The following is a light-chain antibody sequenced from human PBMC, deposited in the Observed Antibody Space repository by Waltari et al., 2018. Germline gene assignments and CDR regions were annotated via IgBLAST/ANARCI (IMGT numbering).Light chain of an antibody. J-gene: IGKJ5*01. CDR3: QQYNSYSIT. V-gene: IGKV1-5*03. CDR1: QEIGGG. CDR2: KAS. Sequence: TCPGSQEIGGGLACYQQKPGKAPNVLIYKASSLESGVPSRFSGSGSGTEFTLTISSLQPDDFATYYCQQYNSYSITFGQGTRLEIK.